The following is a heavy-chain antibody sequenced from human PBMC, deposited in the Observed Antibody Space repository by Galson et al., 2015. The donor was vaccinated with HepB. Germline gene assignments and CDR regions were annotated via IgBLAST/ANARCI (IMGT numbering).Heavy chain of an antibody. D-gene: IGHD3-10*01. CDR3: ARASPDSGNYGLPDAFDI. V-gene: IGHV4-39*01. Sequence: TLSLTCTVSGGSISNSRYYWGWIRQPPGKGLEWIGHIYYNGNTYYNPSLKSRVTITVDTSKNQFALKLSSVTAADTTVYYCARASPDSGNYGLPDAFDIWGQGTMVTVSS. CDR1: GGSISNSRYY. CDR2: IYYNGNT. J-gene: IGHJ3*02.